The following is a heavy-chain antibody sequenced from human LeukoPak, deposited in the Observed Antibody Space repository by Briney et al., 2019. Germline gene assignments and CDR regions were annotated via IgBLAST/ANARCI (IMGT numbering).Heavy chain of an antibody. D-gene: IGHD1-26*01. Sequence: ASVKVSCKASGYTFTGYYMHWVRQAPGQGLECMGWINPNSGGTNYAQKFQGRVTMTRDTSISTAYMELSRLRSDDTAVYYCARDQEGATGYPDYWGQGTLVTVSS. CDR3: ARDQEGATGYPDY. J-gene: IGHJ4*02. V-gene: IGHV1-2*02. CDR1: GYTFTGYY. CDR2: INPNSGGT.